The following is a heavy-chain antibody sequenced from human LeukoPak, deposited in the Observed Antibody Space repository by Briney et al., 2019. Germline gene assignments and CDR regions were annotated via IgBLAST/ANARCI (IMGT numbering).Heavy chain of an antibody. CDR1: GFTSSS. Sequence: GSLRLSCAASGFTSSSIHWVRQAPGKGLEWVAVISFDGGTMFYADSVRGRFTVSRDSSENTFFLQMNSLRAEDTAVYYCAREAKWGEWYFDLWGRGTLVTVSS. J-gene: IGHJ2*01. D-gene: IGHD3-16*01. V-gene: IGHV3-30*14. CDR2: ISFDGGTM. CDR3: AREAKWGEWYFDL.